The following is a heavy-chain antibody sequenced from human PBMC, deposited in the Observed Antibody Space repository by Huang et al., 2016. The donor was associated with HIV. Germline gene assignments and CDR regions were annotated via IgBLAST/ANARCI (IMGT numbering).Heavy chain of an antibody. CDR1: GFSFSTVW. V-gene: IGHV3-15*01. Sequence: EVQLTESGGGLVKPGSSLRLSCEGSGFSFSTVWMSWVRQTAGKGLECVGRNKNSLDGGNTDYAAPVRGRFIISRDDSKNRMDLQMHDLTAADTAVYYCTTWISTAAGGNWGQGTLVTVSS. D-gene: IGHD2-15*01. J-gene: IGHJ4*02. CDR3: TTWISTAAGGN. CDR2: NKNSLDGGNT.